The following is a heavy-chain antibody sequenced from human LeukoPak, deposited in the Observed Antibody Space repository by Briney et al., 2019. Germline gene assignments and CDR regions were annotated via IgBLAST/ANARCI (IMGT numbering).Heavy chain of an antibody. J-gene: IGHJ4*02. D-gene: IGHD2-2*01. CDR2: INPDDGDT. V-gene: IGHV1-2*02. CDR3: ARANFLYCSSSTCLFDY. Sequence: ASVKVSCKASGYTFTDCYMHGVRQAPGQGVEWMGWINPDDGDTNYAQKFQGRVTMTRDTSISTAHMEVSRLRSDDTAVYYCARANFLYCSSSTCLFDYWGQGTLVTVSS. CDR1: GYTFTDCY.